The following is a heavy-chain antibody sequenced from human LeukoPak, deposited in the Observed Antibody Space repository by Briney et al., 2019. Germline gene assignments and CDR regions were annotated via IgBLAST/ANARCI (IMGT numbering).Heavy chain of an antibody. J-gene: IGHJ4*02. Sequence: GGSLRLSCAASGFTFSSYGMHWVRQAPGKGLEWVAVVWYDGSNKYYADSVKGRFTISRDNSKNSLYLQMNSLRAEDTAVYYCARAPCGGDCYYFDYWGQGTLVTGSS. CDR2: VWYDGSNK. CDR1: GFTFSSYG. D-gene: IGHD2-21*02. CDR3: ARAPCGGDCYYFDY. V-gene: IGHV3-33*01.